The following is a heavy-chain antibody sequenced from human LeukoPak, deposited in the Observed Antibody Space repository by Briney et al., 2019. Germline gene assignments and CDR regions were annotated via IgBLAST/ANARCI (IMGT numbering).Heavy chain of an antibody. CDR1: GGSFSGYY. CDR2: INHSGST. D-gene: IGHD6-19*01. J-gene: IGHJ4*02. V-gene: IGHV4-34*01. Sequence: SETLSLTCAVYGGSFSGYYWSWIRQPPGKGLEWIGEINHSGSTNYNPSLKSRVTISVDTSKNQFSLKLSSVTAADTAVYYCARDSGWLVRYYFDYWGQGTLVTVSS. CDR3: ARDSGWLVRYYFDY.